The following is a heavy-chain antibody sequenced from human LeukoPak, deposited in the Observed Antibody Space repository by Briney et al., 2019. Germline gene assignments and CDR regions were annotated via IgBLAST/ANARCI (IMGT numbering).Heavy chain of an antibody. CDR2: IWYDGSNK. CDR3: ARSLPGPLSRPGGY. D-gene: IGHD2/OR15-2a*01. V-gene: IGHV3-33*01. J-gene: IGHJ4*02. CDR1: GFTFSSYG. Sequence: GRSLRLSCAASGFTFSSYGMHWVRQAPGKGLEWVAVIWYDGSNKYYADSVKGRFTISRDNSKNTLYLQMNSLRAEDTAVYYCARSLPGPLSRPGGYWGQGTLVTVSS.